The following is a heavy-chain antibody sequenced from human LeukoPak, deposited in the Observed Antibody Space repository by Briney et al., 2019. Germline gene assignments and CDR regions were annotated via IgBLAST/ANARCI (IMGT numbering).Heavy chain of an antibody. J-gene: IGHJ4*02. Sequence: GGSLRLSFAASGFTFDDYGMTWVRQAPGKGLEWVSGINWNGDTRGYADSVKGRFTISRDNAKNSLYLQMNSLRAEDTALYYCARGTGTLDYWGQGTLVTVSS. CDR1: GFTFDDYG. CDR2: INWNGDTR. D-gene: IGHD1-7*01. CDR3: ARGTGTLDY. V-gene: IGHV3-20*03.